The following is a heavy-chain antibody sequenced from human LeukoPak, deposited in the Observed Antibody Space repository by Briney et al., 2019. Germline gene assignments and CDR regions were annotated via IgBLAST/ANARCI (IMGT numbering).Heavy chain of an antibody. CDR3: AKGDYGDYSGWYFDL. D-gene: IGHD4-17*01. CDR1: GFTFSSYA. J-gene: IGHJ2*01. CDR2: ISGSGGST. Sequence: GGSLRLSCAASGFTFSSYAMSWVRQAPGKGLEWVSAISGSGGSTYYADSVKGRFTISRDNSKNTLYLQMNSLRAEDTAVYYCAKGDYGDYSGWYFDLWGRGTLVTVSS. V-gene: IGHV3-23*01.